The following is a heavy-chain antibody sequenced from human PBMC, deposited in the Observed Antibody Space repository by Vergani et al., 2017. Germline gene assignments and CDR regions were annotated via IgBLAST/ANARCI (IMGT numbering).Heavy chain of an antibody. CDR3: ARERDRYGHNWFDP. Sequence: QVQLQESGPGLVKPSETLSLTCTVSGGPLSSYYWSWIRQPPGKGLEWIGYIYYSGSTNYNPSLKSRVTISVDTSKNHFSLKLSSVTAAATAVYYCARERDRYGHNWFDPWGQGALVTVSS. D-gene: IGHD5-18*01. CDR2: IYYSGST. CDR1: GGPLSSYY. J-gene: IGHJ5*02. V-gene: IGHV4-59*01.